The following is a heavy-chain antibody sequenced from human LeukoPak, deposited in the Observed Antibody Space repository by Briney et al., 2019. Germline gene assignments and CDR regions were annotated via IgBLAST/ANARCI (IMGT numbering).Heavy chain of an antibody. V-gene: IGHV1-2*02. CDR1: GYTFTGYY. CDR3: ARTKNLYPGWFDP. D-gene: IGHD1-14*01. J-gene: IGHJ5*02. Sequence: ASVKVSCKASGYTFTGYYIHWVRQAPGQGLEWMGWITPHNGGTNYAQKFQGGVTMTRDTSISTAYMELSRLRSDDAAVYYCARTKNLYPGWFDPWGQGTLVTVSS. CDR2: ITPHNGGT.